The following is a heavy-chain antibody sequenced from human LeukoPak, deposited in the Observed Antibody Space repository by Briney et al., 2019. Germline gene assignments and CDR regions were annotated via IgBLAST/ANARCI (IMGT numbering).Heavy chain of an antibody. Sequence: GGSLRLSCAASGFTFSSYAMHWVRQAPGKGLEWVAVISYDGSNKYYADSVKGRFTISRDNSKNTLYLQMNSLRAEDTAVYYCARGGFGEDYYYYGMDVWGQGTTVTVSS. CDR3: ARGGFGEDYYYYGMDV. D-gene: IGHD3-10*01. J-gene: IGHJ6*02. V-gene: IGHV3-30*04. CDR1: GFTFSSYA. CDR2: ISYDGSNK.